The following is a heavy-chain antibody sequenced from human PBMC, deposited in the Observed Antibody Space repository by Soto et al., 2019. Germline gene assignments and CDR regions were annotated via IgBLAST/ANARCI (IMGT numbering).Heavy chain of an antibody. CDR1: GGSISSGGYY. CDR3: ARDGRSDGFFKH. Sequence: PSETLSLTCTVSGGSISSGGYYWSWIRQHPGKGLEWIGYIYYSGSTYYNPSLKSRITISVDTSKNQFSLKLSPVTAADTAVYYCARDGRSDGFFKHWGQGTRGTVSS. CDR2: IYYSGST. D-gene: IGHD2-15*01. V-gene: IGHV4-31*03. J-gene: IGHJ1*01.